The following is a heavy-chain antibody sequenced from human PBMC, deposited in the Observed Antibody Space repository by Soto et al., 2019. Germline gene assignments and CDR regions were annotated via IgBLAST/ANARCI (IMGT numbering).Heavy chain of an antibody. J-gene: IGHJ4*02. D-gene: IGHD1-1*01. CDR3: AREFRWNDVDLDC. Sequence: GGSLRLSCAASGFTFNTYSMNWARQAPGKGLEWVSSISSGSSYIYYADSVRGRFTVSRDNAKNSLWLQMTSLRAEDTAVYYCAREFRWNDVDLDCWGQGTLVTVSS. CDR2: ISSGSSYI. V-gene: IGHV3-21*01. CDR1: GFTFNTYS.